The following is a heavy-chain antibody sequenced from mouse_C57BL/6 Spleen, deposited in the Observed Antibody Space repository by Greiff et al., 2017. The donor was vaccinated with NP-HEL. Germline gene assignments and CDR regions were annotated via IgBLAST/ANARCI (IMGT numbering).Heavy chain of an antibody. V-gene: IGHV1-52*01. J-gene: IGHJ3*01. CDR3: ARSDSSGYVAWFAY. CDR1: GYTFTSYW. Sequence: QVHVKQPGAELVRPGSSVKLSCKASGYTFTSYWMHWVKQRPIQGLEWIGNIDPSDSETHYNQKFKDKATLTVDKSSSTAYMQLSSLTSEDSAVYYCARSDSSGYVAWFAYWGQGTLVTVSA. CDR2: IDPSDSET. D-gene: IGHD3-2*02.